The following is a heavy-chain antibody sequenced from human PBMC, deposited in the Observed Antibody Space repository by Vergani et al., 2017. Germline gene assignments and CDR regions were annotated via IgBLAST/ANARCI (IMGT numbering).Heavy chain of an antibody. CDR1: GGSFSGYY. Sequence: QVQLQQWGAGLSKPSETLPLTCAVYGGSFSGYYWSWIRQPPGKGLEWIGEINHSGSTNYNPSLKSRVTISVDTSKNQFSLKLSSVTAADTAVYYCAGIVGATRNYYYYMDVWGKGTTVTVSS. J-gene: IGHJ6*03. CDR2: INHSGST. CDR3: AGIVGATRNYYYYMDV. V-gene: IGHV4-34*01. D-gene: IGHD1-26*01.